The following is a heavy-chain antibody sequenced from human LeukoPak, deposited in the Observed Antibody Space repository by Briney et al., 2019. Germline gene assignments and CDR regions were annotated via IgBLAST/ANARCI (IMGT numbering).Heavy chain of an antibody. CDR2: IYPGDSET. J-gene: IGHJ5*02. Sequence: GASLQISCKGSGSSFSTYWIGWVRQLPGKGLEWMGIIYPGDSETQYSPSFQGQVTISVDKSISTAYLQWSSLKPSDTAIYYCAWRKYFSTWFEPWGQGTLVTVSS. D-gene: IGHD1-14*01. CDR3: AWRKYFSTWFEP. V-gene: IGHV5-51*01. CDR1: GSSFSTYW.